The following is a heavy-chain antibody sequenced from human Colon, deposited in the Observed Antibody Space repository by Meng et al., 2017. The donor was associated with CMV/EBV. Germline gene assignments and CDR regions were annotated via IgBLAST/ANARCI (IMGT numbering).Heavy chain of an antibody. V-gene: IGHV4-34*01. CDR2: INHSGST. CDR1: GGSFSGYY. J-gene: IGHJ4*02. Sequence: QVQLRQWGQGLLKPSETLSLTSAVYGGSFSGYYWSWIRQPPGKGLEWIGEINHSGSTNYNPSLKSRVTISVDTSKNQFSLKLSSVTAADTAVYYCARGLYGSGRHQIDYWGQGTLVTVSS. CDR3: ARGLYGSGRHQIDY. D-gene: IGHD3-10*01.